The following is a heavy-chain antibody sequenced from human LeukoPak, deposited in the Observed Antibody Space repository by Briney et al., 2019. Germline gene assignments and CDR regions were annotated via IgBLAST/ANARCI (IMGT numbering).Heavy chain of an antibody. CDR3: AKMSERLVTRSGFDYFDY. D-gene: IGHD3-9*01. V-gene: IGHV3-30*02. Sequence: GGSLRLSCAASGFTLSSYGMHWVRQAPGKGLEWVAFIRYDGSNKYYADSVKGRFTIPRDNSKNTLYLQMNSLRAEDTAVYYCAKMSERLVTRSGFDYFDYWGQGTLVTVSS. CDR1: GFTLSSYG. J-gene: IGHJ4*02. CDR2: IRYDGSNK.